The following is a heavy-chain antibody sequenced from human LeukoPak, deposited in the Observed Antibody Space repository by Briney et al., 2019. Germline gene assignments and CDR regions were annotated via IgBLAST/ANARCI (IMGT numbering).Heavy chain of an antibody. D-gene: IGHD3-22*01. CDR2: ISPSGDRT. Sequence: AGSLRLSCAASGFTFGSYGMSWVRQAPGKGLEWVSFISPSGDRTSNADSVEGRFTISRDNPRDTLYLQMNGLRDEDTAGYYCAIMHGYYDGSGYWVQWGQGTLVTVSS. CDR3: AIMHGYYDGSGYWVQ. V-gene: IGHV3-23*01. CDR1: GFTFGSYG. J-gene: IGHJ4*02.